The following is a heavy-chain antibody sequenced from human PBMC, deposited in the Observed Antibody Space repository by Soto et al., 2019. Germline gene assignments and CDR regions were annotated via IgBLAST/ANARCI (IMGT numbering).Heavy chain of an antibody. CDR3: ARLEAGNHFNFDY. Sequence: PSETLSLTCTVSGCSISSSSYYWGWIRQPPGKGLEWIGSIYYSGSTYYNPSLKSRVTISVDTSKNQFSLKLSSVTAADTAVYYCARLEAGNHFNFDYWGQGTLVTVSS. D-gene: IGHD6-13*01. CDR2: IYYSGST. CDR1: GCSISSSSYY. J-gene: IGHJ4*02. V-gene: IGHV4-39*01.